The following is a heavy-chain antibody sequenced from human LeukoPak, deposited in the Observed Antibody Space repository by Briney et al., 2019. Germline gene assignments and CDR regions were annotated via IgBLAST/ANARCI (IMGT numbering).Heavy chain of an antibody. CDR1: GYSFTSYW. CDR2: IYPGDSDT. Sequence: GESLKISCKGSGYSFTSYWIGWARQMPGKGLEWMGIIYPGDSDTRYSPSFQGQVTISAGKSISTAYLQWSSLKASDTAMYYCAVSLPGGVYGDYEAKWFDPWGQGTLVTVSS. CDR3: AVSLPGGVYGDYEAKWFDP. V-gene: IGHV5-51*01. D-gene: IGHD4-17*01. J-gene: IGHJ5*02.